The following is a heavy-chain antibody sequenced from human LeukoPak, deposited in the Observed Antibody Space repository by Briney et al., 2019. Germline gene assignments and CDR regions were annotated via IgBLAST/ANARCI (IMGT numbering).Heavy chain of an antibody. J-gene: IGHJ5*02. CDR2: IYYSGST. D-gene: IGHD6-19*01. CDR1: GGSISSGGYY. V-gene: IGHV4-31*03. Sequence: SETLSLTCTVSGGSISSGGYYWSWIRQHPGKGLEWIGYIYYSGSTYYNPSLKSRVTISVDTSKNQFSLKLSSVTAADTAVYYCARGGYSSGGPLNWFDPWGQGTLVTVSS. CDR3: ARGGYSSGGPLNWFDP.